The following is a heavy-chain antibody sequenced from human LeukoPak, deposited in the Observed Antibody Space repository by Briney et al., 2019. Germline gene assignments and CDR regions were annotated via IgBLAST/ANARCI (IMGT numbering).Heavy chain of an antibody. CDR2: IYHSGST. D-gene: IGHD2-21*01. V-gene: IGHV4-38-2*01. CDR1: GYSISSDYY. J-gene: IGHJ4*02. CDR3: ASFHCGGDCYDY. Sequence: PSETLSLTCAVSGYSISSDYYWGWIRQPPGKGLEWIGNIYHSGSTYYNPSLKSRVTISVDTSKNQFSLKLSSVTAADTAVYYCASFHCGGDCYDYWGQGTLVTVSS.